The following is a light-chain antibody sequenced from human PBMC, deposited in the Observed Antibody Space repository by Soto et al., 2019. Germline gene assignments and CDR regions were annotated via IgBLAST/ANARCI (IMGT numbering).Light chain of an antibody. CDR3: SSYTSSSTLRGV. Sequence: QSALTQPASVSGSPGQSITISCTGTSSDVGGYNYVSGYQQHPGKAPTIMIYDVSNRPSGVSNRFSGSKSGNTASLTISGLQAEDEADYYCSSYTSSSTLRGVFGGGTKLTVL. CDR1: SSDVGGYNY. CDR2: DVS. J-gene: IGLJ2*01. V-gene: IGLV2-14*01.